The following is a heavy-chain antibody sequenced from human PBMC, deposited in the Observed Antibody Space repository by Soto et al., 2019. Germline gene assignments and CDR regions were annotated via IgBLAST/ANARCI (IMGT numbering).Heavy chain of an antibody. Sequence: QVQLVQSGAEVKKPGSSVKVSCKASGGTFSSYAISWVRQAPGQGLEWVGGVIPIFGTANYAQKFQGRVTITADESTSTAYTELSSLRSEDTAVYYCASTGYCSGGSCYSVPYYYGMDVWGQGTTVTVSS. J-gene: IGHJ6*02. CDR1: GGTFSSYA. CDR3: ASTGYCSGGSCYSVPYYYGMDV. D-gene: IGHD2-15*01. CDR2: VIPIFGTA. V-gene: IGHV1-69*01.